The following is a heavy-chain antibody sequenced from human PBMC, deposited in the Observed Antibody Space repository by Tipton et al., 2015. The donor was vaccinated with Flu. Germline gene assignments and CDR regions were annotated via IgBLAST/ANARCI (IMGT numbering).Heavy chain of an antibody. CDR3: ARSPSYSGSGNYPYYFDF. CDR2: IYTTGST. J-gene: IGHJ4*02. D-gene: IGHD3-10*01. CDR1: GGSFSSGSYY. V-gene: IGHV4-61*02. Sequence: TLSLTCSVSGGSFSSGSYYWTWIRQSAGNGLEWIGRIYTTGSTNYNPSLKSRVTLSVDTTENQFSLKLSSVTAADTAVYHCARSPSYSGSGNYPYYFDFWGQGTLVTVSS.